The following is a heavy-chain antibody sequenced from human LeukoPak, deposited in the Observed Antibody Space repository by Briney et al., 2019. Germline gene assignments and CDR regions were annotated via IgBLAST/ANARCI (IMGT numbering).Heavy chain of an antibody. CDR1: GFTFSSYG. CDR2: ISYDGSNK. V-gene: IGHV3-30*18. J-gene: IGHJ4*02. CDR3: AKGLLWFGMTLFDY. D-gene: IGHD3-10*01. Sequence: GGSLRLSCAASGFTFSSYGMHWVRQAPGKGLEWVAVISYDGSNKYYADSVKGRFTISRDNSKNTLYLQMNSLRAEDTAVYYCAKGLLWFGMTLFDYWGQGTLVTVSS.